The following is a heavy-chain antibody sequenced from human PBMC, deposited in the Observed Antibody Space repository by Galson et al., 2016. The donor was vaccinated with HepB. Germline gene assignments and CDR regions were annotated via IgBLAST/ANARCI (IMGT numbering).Heavy chain of an antibody. CDR1: GGHFSGYF. CDR3: ARRSPISPGAVDV. J-gene: IGHJ3*01. V-gene: IGHV4-34*01. Sequence: TLSLTCGVNGGHFSGYFWTWIRQTPGKGLEWLGEINHRGNSNYNPSLTSRVAMSVDTSKNQFSLKLNSVTAADTAVYYCARRSPISPGAVDVWGQGTMVTVSS. CDR2: INHRGNS. D-gene: IGHD2-2*02.